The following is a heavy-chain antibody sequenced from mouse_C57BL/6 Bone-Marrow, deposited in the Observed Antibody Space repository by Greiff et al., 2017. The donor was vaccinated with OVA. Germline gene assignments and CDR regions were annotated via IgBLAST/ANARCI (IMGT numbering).Heavy chain of an antibody. V-gene: IGHV1-26*01. D-gene: IGHD2-4*01. CDR2: INPNNGGT. J-gene: IGHJ2*01. CDR3: ARSTYDYPYYFDY. CDR1: GYTFTDYY. Sequence: EVQLQQSGPELVKPGASVKISCKASGYTFTDYYMNWVKQSHGKSLEWIGDINPNNGGTSYNQKFKGKATLTVDKSSSTAYMELRSLTSEDSAVYYCARSTYDYPYYFDYWGQGTTLTVSS.